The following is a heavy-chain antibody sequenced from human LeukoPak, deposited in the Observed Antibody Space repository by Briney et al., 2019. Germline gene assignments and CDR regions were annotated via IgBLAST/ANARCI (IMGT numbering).Heavy chain of an antibody. CDR3: AKSSQRKTPSLVSFFDS. D-gene: IGHD2-8*01. CDR1: GFTFTSYA. J-gene: IGHJ4*02. V-gene: IGHV3-23*01. Sequence: PGGSLRLSCEASGFTFTSYALSWVRQAPGKGLEWVSGITGSGEGTNYADSVKGRFTISRDNSKDTLFLQMTTLRAEGTAVYYCAKSSQRKTPSLVSFFDSWGQGTLVTVSS. CDR2: ITGSGEGT.